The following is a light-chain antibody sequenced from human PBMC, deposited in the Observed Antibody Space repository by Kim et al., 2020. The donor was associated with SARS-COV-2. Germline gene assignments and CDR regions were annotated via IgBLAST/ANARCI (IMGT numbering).Light chain of an antibody. CDR2: KDN. J-gene: IGLJ2*01. CDR3: QAWESRTVV. CDR1: KLGDKY. Sequence: SYELTQPPSVSVSPGQTASITCSGDKLGDKYASWYQQKTGQAPVLVIYKDNKRPSGIPERFSGSNSGNTATLTISGTQSMDEADYYCQAWESRTVVFGGG. V-gene: IGLV3-1*01.